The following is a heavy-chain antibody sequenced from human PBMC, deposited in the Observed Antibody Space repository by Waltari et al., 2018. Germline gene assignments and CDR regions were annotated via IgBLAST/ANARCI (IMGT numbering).Heavy chain of an antibody. CDR3: QQRDY. D-gene: IGHD6-13*01. V-gene: IGHV3-30*03. CDR2: ISYDGSNK. Sequence: QVLLVESGGGVVQPGRSLGLSCAASGFNFLSYGMHWVRQAPGKGLEWVAVISYDGSNKYYADSVKGRFTISRDNSKNTLYLQMNSLRAEDTAVYYCQQRDYWGQGTLVTVSS. CDR1: GFNFLSYG. J-gene: IGHJ4*02.